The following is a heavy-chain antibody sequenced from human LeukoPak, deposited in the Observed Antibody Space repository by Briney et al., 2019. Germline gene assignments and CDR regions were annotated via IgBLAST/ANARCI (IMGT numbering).Heavy chain of an antibody. CDR2: ISWYSGSI. V-gene: IGHV3-9*01. J-gene: IGHJ4*02. CDR3: AREHDYGDY. Sequence: GRSLRLSCAASGFTFDDYAMHWVWHAPGEGLGLVSVISWYSGSIGYADSVKGRFTISRDNSKNTLYLQMTSLRAEDTAVYYCAREHDYGDYWGQGTLVTVSS. CDR1: GFTFDDYA.